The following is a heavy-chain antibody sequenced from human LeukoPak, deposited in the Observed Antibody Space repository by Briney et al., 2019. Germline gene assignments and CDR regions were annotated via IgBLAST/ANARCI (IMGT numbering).Heavy chain of an antibody. CDR1: GFTFSSYS. D-gene: IGHD3-10*01. Sequence: GGSLRLSCAASGFTFSSYSMNWVRQAPGKGLEWVSSISSSSCYIYYADSVKGRFTISRDNAKNSLYLQMNSLRAEDTAVYYCARDYYGSGSPGDYMDVWGKGTTVTVSS. CDR2: ISSSSCYI. J-gene: IGHJ6*03. V-gene: IGHV3-21*01. CDR3: ARDYYGSGSPGDYMDV.